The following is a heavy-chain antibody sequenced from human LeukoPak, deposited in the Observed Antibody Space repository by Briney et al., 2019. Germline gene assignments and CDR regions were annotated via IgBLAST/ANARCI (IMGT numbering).Heavy chain of an antibody. J-gene: IGHJ4*02. CDR1: GGSISSSSYY. CDR2: IYYSGST. V-gene: IGHV4-39*01. Sequence: SETLSLTCTVSGGSISSSSYYWGWIRQPPGKGLEWIGSIYYSGSTYYNPSLKSRVTISVDTSKNQFSLKLSSVTAADTAVHYCARRNWNDGFDYWGQGTLVTVSS. D-gene: IGHD1-1*01. CDR3: ARRNWNDGFDY.